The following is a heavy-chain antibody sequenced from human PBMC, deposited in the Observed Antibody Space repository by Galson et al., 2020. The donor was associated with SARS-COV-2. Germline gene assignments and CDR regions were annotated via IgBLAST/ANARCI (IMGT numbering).Heavy chain of an antibody. CDR2: ISNDGEKK. CDR3: ATERYDNSRGLES. J-gene: IGHJ5*02. V-gene: IGHV3-30*09. Sequence: HWVRQAPGKGLEWITVISNDGEKKYYAESVRGRFAISRDNSENTLYLEMSSLRPDDTGIYYCATERYDNSRGLESWGQGTLVTVSS. D-gene: IGHD1-1*01.